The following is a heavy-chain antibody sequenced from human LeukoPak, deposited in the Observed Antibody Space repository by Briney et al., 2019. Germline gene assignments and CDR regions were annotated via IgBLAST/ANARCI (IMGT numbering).Heavy chain of an antibody. J-gene: IGHJ4*02. CDR2: IIPIFGAA. CDR3: ASAEGSGRAFLDY. CDR1: GATFSSYA. V-gene: IGHV1-69*06. Sequence: GPSVELSCKASGATFSSYAISWVRQAPGHRLECMGGIIPIFGAANYAQKFQGRVTITADKSTSTAYMELSSLRSEDTAVYCCASAEGSGRAFLDYWGQGTLVTVSS. D-gene: IGHD3-10*01.